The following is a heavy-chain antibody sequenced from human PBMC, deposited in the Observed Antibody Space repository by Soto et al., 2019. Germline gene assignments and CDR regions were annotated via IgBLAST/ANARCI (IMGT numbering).Heavy chain of an antibody. CDR3: TRHAVDY. J-gene: IGHJ4*02. CDR2: IRSKPNNYAT. V-gene: IGHV3-73*01. Sequence: GGSLRLSCEVSGFSFSDSAMHWVRQASGKGLQWVGRIRSKPNNYATAYDESVKGRFTISRDDSKNTAYLQMNSLKIEDTAIYYCTRHAVDYWGQGTLVTVSS. D-gene: IGHD6-19*01. CDR1: GFSFSDSA.